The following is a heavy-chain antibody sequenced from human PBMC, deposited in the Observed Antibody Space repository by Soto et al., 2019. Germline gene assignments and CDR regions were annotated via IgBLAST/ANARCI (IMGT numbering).Heavy chain of an antibody. CDR1: GDTFTSYA. CDR3: ASSGGYWGIDY. Sequence: QVQLVQSGAEEKKPGASVKVSCKASGDTFTSYALHWVRQAPGQRLEWMGWINAGNGNTKYSQKLQGRVTITRDTSASPAYMELSSLRSEDTAVYYCASSGGYWGIDYWGQGTLVTVSS. CDR2: INAGNGNT. V-gene: IGHV1-3*05. D-gene: IGHD7-27*01. J-gene: IGHJ4*02.